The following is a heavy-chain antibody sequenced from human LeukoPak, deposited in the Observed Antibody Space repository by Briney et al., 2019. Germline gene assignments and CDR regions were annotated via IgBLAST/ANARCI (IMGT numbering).Heavy chain of an antibody. CDR3: ATDPQYNWKLAFDY. Sequence: ASVKVSCKASGYTFTSYDINWVRQATGQGLEWMGWMNPNSGNTGYAQKFQGRVTMTEDTSTDTAYMELSSLRSEDTAVYYCATDPQYNWKLAFDYWGQGTLVTVSS. D-gene: IGHD1-20*01. V-gene: IGHV1-8*01. CDR1: GYTFTSYD. J-gene: IGHJ4*02. CDR2: MNPNSGNT.